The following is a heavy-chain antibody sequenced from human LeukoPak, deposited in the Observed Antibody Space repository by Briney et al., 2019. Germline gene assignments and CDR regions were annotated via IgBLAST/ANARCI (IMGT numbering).Heavy chain of an antibody. Sequence: PSGTLSLTCAVSGGSISSSNWWSWVRQPPGKGLEGIGEIYHSGSTNYNPSLKSRVTISVDKSKNQFSLKLSSVTAADTAVFYCARLRFYGSGTYYDYYFDYWGQGTLVTVSS. V-gene: IGHV4-4*02. CDR1: GGSISSSNW. CDR3: ARLRFYGSGTYYDYYFDY. D-gene: IGHD3-10*01. J-gene: IGHJ4*02. CDR2: IYHSGST.